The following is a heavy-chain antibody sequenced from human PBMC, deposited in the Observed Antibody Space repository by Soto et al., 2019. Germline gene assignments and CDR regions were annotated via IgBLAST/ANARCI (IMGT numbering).Heavy chain of an antibody. CDR3: ARASRRTGFVIAAADSDWFDH. Sequence: SVKVSCQASVGTFSGYASSWVRQAPGQGLEWMGGTIPIFGTENYAQKFQGRVTITADESTSTAYMELSSLRSEDTAVYYCARASRRTGFVIAAADSDWFDHWGRGTLVTVSS. V-gene: IGHV1-69*13. CDR2: TIPIFGTE. CDR1: VGTFSGYA. J-gene: IGHJ5*02. D-gene: IGHD6-13*01.